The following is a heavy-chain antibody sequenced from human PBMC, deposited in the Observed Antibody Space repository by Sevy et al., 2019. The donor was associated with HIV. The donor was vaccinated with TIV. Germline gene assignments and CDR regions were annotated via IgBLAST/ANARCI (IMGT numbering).Heavy chain of an antibody. Sequence: SETLSLTCTVSGGSISSGGYYWSWIRQHPGKGLEWIGYIYYSGSTYYNPSLKSRVTISVDTSKNQFSLKLSSVTAADTAVYYCARNQVRLDMIVVYRSNQSHAFDIWGQGTMVTVSS. D-gene: IGHD3-22*01. CDR2: IYYSGST. CDR3: ARNQVRLDMIVVYRSNQSHAFDI. J-gene: IGHJ3*02. CDR1: GGSISSGGYY. V-gene: IGHV4-31*03.